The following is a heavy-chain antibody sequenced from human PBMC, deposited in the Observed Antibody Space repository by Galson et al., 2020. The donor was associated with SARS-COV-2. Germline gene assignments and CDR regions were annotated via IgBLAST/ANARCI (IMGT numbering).Heavy chain of an antibody. V-gene: IGHV4-4*08. CDR3: ARARTNFITMVRGVITPYFDY. J-gene: IGHJ4*02. D-gene: IGHD3-10*01. Sequence: SETLSLTCTVSGGSISSYYWSWIRQPPGKGLEWLGYIYTSGSTKYNPSLKTRVTISVDTSKNQFSLKLSSVTAADTAVYYCARARTNFITMVRGVITPYFDYWGQGTLVTVSS. CDR1: GGSISSYY. CDR2: IYTSGST.